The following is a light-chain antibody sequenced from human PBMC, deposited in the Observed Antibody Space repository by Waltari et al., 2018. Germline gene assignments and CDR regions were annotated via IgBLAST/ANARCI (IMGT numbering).Light chain of an antibody. J-gene: IGLJ3*02. CDR2: RNG. Sequence: QPVLTQPPSASGTPGHTVTISCSGGASNIGNNVVNWYQQLPGTAPKLVIYRNGRRPSGVPDRFSRSKSGTSASLAISGLQSEDDADYYCAAWDDSLNGRWVFGGGTKVTVL. CDR3: AAWDDSLNGRWV. V-gene: IGLV1-44*01. CDR1: ASNIGNNV.